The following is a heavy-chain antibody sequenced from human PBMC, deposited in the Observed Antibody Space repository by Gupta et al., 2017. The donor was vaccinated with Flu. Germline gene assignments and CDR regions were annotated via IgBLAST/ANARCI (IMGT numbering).Heavy chain of an antibody. J-gene: IGHJ4*02. CDR3: TTACYDFWGDYFVPDY. CDR1: GLSFSSVW. V-gene: IGHV3-15*01. D-gene: IGHD3-3*01. Sequence: EVQLVESGGGLVKPGGSLRLSCAASGLSFSSVWMSWVRQVPGKGLEWVGRIMTRVEGGTTAYPSPVKGRFIISRDDSKNMIYLQMNSLKTEDTAVYYCTTACYDFWGDYFVPDYWGQGTLVNVSS. CDR2: IMTRVEGGTT.